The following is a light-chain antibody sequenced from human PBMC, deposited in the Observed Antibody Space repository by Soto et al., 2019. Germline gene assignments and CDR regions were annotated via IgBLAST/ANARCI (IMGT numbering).Light chain of an antibody. V-gene: IGKV3-15*01. CDR2: GAS. CDR1: PSLSSS. Sequence: LVITPAQTTLSLSPGTGSAPPGGGSPSLSSSLAWYQQKPGQAPRLLIYGASTRATGIPARFSGSGSGTEFTLTISSLQSEDFAVYYCQQYKNWPPITFGQGTRLEIK. CDR3: QQYKNWPPIT. J-gene: IGKJ5*01.